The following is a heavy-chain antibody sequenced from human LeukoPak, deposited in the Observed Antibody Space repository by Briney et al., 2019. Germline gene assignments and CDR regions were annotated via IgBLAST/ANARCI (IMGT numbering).Heavy chain of an antibody. Sequence: TSSETLSLTCAVYGGSFSGYFWTWIRQPPGKGLEWIGEINHSGSTNYSPSLKSRVTISVDTSKNQFSLKLNSVTAADTAMYYCARGGQLWWSPHFDYWGQGTLVTVSS. CDR1: GGSFSGYF. V-gene: IGHV4-34*01. D-gene: IGHD4/OR15-4a*01. J-gene: IGHJ4*02. CDR2: INHSGST. CDR3: ARGGQLWWSPHFDY.